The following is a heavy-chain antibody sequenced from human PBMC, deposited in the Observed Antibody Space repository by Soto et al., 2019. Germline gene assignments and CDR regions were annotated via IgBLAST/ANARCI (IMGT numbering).Heavy chain of an antibody. D-gene: IGHD6-13*01. CDR3: AKGGPLGYSNKGRYYYGMDV. Sequence: PVGSLRLSCTASGFDFSTYSMNWVRQAPGKGLEWIAYVSMDSDTIHYADSVKGRFTISRDNSKNTLYLQMNSLRAEDTAVYYCAKGGPLGYSNKGRYYYGMDVWGQGTTVTVSS. V-gene: IGHV3-48*01. CDR2: VSMDSDTI. CDR1: GFDFSTYS. J-gene: IGHJ6*02.